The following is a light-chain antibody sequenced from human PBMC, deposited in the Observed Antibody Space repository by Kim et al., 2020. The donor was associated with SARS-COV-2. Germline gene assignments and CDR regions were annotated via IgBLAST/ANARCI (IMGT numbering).Light chain of an antibody. Sequence: EIVMTQSPATLSVSPGERATLSCRASQSVSSNLAWYQQKPGQAPRLLIYGASTRATGIPARFSGSGSGTEFTLTISSLQSEDFAVYYCQQYNNWPLLTFGRGTPVEIK. CDR2: GAS. V-gene: IGKV3-15*01. J-gene: IGKJ4*01. CDR3: QQYNNWPLLT. CDR1: QSVSSN.